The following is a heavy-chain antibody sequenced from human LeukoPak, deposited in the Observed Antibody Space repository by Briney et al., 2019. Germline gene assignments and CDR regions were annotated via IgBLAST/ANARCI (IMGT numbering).Heavy chain of an antibody. V-gene: IGHV1-18*01. CDR1: GYTFTIYG. CDR2: ISAYNGNT. Sequence: ASVTVSFTASGYTFTIYGISWVRQAPGQGRERMGWISAYNGNTNYAQKLQGRVTMTTDTSTSTAYMELRSLRSDDTAVYYCARVPEWPTPKAHSDYWGQGTLVTVSS. J-gene: IGHJ4*02. D-gene: IGHD2-8*01. CDR3: ARVPEWPTPKAHSDY.